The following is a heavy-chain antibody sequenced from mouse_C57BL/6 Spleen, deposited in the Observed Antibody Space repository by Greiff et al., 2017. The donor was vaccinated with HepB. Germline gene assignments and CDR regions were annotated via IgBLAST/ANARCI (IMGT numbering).Heavy chain of an antibody. J-gene: IGHJ1*03. V-gene: IGHV1-50*01. D-gene: IGHD2-4*01. Sequence: QVQLQQPGAELVKPGASVKLSCKASGYTFTSYWMQWVKQRPGQGLEWIGEIDPSDSYTNYNQKFKGKATLTVDTSSSTAYMQLSSLTSEDSAVYYCARGRGYGDYDYWYFDVWGTGTTVTVSS. CDR1: GYTFTSYW. CDR2: IDPSDSYT. CDR3: ARGRGYGDYDYWYFDV.